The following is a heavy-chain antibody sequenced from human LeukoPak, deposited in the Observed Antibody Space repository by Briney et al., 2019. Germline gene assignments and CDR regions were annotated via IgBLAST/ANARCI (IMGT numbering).Heavy chain of an antibody. CDR1: GFTFSSYA. V-gene: IGHV3-30-3*01. CDR3: ARGGYCDY. J-gene: IGHJ4*02. CDR2: ISYDGSNK. D-gene: IGHD3-22*01. Sequence: GGSLRLSCAASGFTFSSYAMHWVRQAPVKGLEWVAVISYDGSNKYYADSVKGRFTISRDNSKNTLYLQMNSLRAEDTAVYYCARGGYCDYWGQGTLITVSS.